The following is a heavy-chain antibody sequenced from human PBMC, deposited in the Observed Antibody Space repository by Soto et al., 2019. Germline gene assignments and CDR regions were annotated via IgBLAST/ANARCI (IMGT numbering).Heavy chain of an antibody. D-gene: IGHD3-22*01. CDR1: GGTFSSYA. CDR2: IIPIFGTA. Sequence: GASVKVSCKASGGTFSSYAISWVRQAPGQGLERMGGIIPIFGTANYAQKFQGRVTITADESTSTAYMELSSLRSEDTAVYYCARAPLYYYDSSGYFLPDAFDIWGQGTMVTVS. CDR3: ARAPLYYYDSSGYFLPDAFDI. J-gene: IGHJ3*02. V-gene: IGHV1-69*13.